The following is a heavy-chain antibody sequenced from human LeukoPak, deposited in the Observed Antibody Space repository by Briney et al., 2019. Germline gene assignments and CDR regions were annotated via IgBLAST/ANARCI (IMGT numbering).Heavy chain of an antibody. CDR3: AKDSNYDSSGRFDY. Sequence: PGRSLRLSCAASGFTFDDYAMHWVRQAPGKGLEWVSGISWNSSSIGYADSVKGRFTISRDNAKNSLYLQMNSLRAEDTALYYCAKDSNYDSSGRFDYWGQGTLVTVSS. V-gene: IGHV3-9*01. J-gene: IGHJ4*02. CDR2: ISWNSSSI. CDR1: GFTFDDYA. D-gene: IGHD3-22*01.